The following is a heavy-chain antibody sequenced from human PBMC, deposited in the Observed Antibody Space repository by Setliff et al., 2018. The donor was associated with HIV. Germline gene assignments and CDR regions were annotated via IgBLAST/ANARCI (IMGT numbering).Heavy chain of an antibody. V-gene: IGHV2-5*02. CDR1: GFSLSTSGVG. Sequence: SGPTLVNPPQTLTLTCTFSGFSLSTSGVGVGWLRQPPGKALEWLALIYWDDDKRYSPSLKSRLTITKDTSKNQVVLTMTNMDPVDTATYYCAHRDYGSVLDAFDIWGQGTMVTVSS. CDR2: IYWDDDK. CDR3: AHRDYGSVLDAFDI. D-gene: IGHD3-10*01. J-gene: IGHJ3*02.